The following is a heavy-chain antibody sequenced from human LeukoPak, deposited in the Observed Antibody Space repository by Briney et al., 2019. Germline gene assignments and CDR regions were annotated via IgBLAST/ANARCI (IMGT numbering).Heavy chain of an antibody. J-gene: IGHJ6*02. CDR3: ARVVVAVAHGGYYYYGMDV. D-gene: IGHD2-15*01. CDR2: IYYSGST. Sequence: SETLSLTCTVSGGSISSSSYYWGWIRQPPGKGLEWIGSIYYSGSTYYNPSLKSRVTISVDTSKNQFSLKLSSVTAADTAVYYCARVVVAVAHGGYYYYGMDVWGQGTTVTVSS. CDR1: GGSISSSSYY. V-gene: IGHV4-39*01.